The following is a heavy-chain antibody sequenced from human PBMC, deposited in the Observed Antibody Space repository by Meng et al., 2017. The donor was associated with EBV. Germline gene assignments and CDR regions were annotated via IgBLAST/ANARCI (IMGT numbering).Heavy chain of an antibody. CDR1: GYTFTSYG. D-gene: IGHD2-21*02. CDR3: ACRGDRTDY. V-gene: IGHV1-18*01. Sequence: HVQLVKSGAGVKKPGDSGKVYCKASGYTFTSYGISWVRPAPGQGREWMGWISAYNGNTNYAQKLQGRVTMTTDTSTSTAYMELRSLRSDNTAVYYCACRGDRTDYWGQGTLVTVSS. J-gene: IGHJ4*02. CDR2: ISAYNGNT.